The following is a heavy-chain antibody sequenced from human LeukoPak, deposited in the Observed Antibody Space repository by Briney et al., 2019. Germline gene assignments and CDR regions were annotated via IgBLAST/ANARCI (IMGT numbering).Heavy chain of an antibody. CDR3: VREDTPATANY. V-gene: IGHV3-23*01. CDR1: GFNFANHA. Sequence: PGGSLRLSCAASGFNFANHAMSRVRQTPGKGLEWVSAISGGGDITYYADSVTGRSTISRDNPKDTLFLQMHSLRPGDTAVYYCVREDTPATANYWGQGTLVTISS. J-gene: IGHJ4*02. CDR2: ISGGGDIT. D-gene: IGHD2-21*02.